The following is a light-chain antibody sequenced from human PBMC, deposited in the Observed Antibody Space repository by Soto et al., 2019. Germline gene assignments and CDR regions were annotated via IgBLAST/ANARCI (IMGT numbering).Light chain of an antibody. V-gene: IGKV3-20*01. CDR3: QQYVSSPWT. Sequence: EIVLTQSPGTLSLSPGERATLSCRASQSVTNNYLAWYQQKPGQAPRLLVYGAFSRAPGITDRFSGSGSGTDFTLIISILEPEDFAVYYCQQYVSSPWTFGQGTKVEIK. CDR1: QSVTNNY. J-gene: IGKJ1*01. CDR2: GAF.